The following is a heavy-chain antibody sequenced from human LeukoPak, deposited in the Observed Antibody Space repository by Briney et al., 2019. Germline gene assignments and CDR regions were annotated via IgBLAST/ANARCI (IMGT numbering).Heavy chain of an antibody. V-gene: IGHV4-34*01. CDR3: ARGGLGIAAAGTTQYYYYGMDV. Sequence: GSLRLSCAASGFTFSSYSINWIRQPPGKGLEWIGEINHSGSTNYNPSLKSRVTISVDTSKNQFSLKLSSVTAADTAVYYCARGGLGIAAAGTTQYYYYGMDVWGQGTTVTVSS. CDR1: GFTFSSYS. J-gene: IGHJ6*02. D-gene: IGHD6-13*01. CDR2: INHSGST.